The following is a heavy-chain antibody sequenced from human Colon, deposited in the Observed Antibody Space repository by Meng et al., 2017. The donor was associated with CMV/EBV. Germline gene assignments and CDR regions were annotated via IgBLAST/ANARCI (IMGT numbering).Heavy chain of an antibody. V-gene: IGHV3-11*01. CDR2: ISSASITT. CDR3: ARHYYDKGGDQFLQH. J-gene: IGHJ1*01. D-gene: IGHD3-22*01. Sequence: GGSLRLSCEGSGFRFSDYFMSWVRQAPGKGLEWVAYISSASITTYYAESVKGRFTISRDNSRYTMYLQMDSLRAEDTAIYYCARHYYDKGGDQFLQHWGQGTLVTVSS. CDR1: GFRFSDYF.